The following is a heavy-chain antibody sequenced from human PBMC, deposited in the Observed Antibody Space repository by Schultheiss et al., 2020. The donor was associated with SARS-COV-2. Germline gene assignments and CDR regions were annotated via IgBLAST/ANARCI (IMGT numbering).Heavy chain of an antibody. D-gene: IGHD1-26*01. CDR3: ARDLDGATVAFDI. V-gene: IGHV1-2*06. J-gene: IGHJ3*02. CDR1: GDTISSYA. CDR2: INPNSGGT. Sequence: ASVKVSCKASGDTISSYAISWVRQAPGQGLEWMGRINPNSGGTNYAQKFQGRVTMTRDTSISIAYMEVSRLRSDDTAVYYCARDLDGATVAFDIWGQGTMVTVSS.